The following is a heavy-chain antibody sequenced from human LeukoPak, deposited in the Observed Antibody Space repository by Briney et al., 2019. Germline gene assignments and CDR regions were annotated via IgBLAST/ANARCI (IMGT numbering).Heavy chain of an antibody. J-gene: IGHJ4*02. CDR3: AREFSGDSSGSAYY. V-gene: IGHV1-2*02. CDR2: INPNSGGT. Sequence: GASVYVSCKASGYTFTGYYMHWVRQAPGHGLEWMGWINPNSGGTNYAQKFQGRVTMTRGTSISTAYMELSRVRSDDTAVYYCAREFSGDSSGSAYYWGQGTLVTVSS. CDR1: GYTFTGYY. D-gene: IGHD6-19*01.